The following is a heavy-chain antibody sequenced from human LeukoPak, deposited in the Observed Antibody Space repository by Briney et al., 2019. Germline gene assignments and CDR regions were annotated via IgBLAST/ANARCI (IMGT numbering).Heavy chain of an antibody. D-gene: IGHD1-26*01. CDR1: GGSINSISYY. CDR3: ATYSGSYRSVDS. V-gene: IGHV4-39*01. Sequence: ASETLSLTCSVSGGSINSISYYWGWIRQPPGKGLEWIGSIYYNGTTHYSPSLKSRVTITVDTSKNQFSLKLTSVTAADTAAYFCATYSGSYRSVDSWGQGTLVAVSS. CDR2: IYYNGTT. J-gene: IGHJ4*02.